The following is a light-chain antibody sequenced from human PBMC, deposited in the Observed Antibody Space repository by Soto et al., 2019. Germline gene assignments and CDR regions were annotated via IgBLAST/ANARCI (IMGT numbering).Light chain of an antibody. CDR3: QQYDSSPRT. CDR2: GVS. Sequence: ELVLTQSPGTLSLSPGEIATLSCRASQSLSSRNLAWYQQKPGQAPRPLIYGVSSSATGIPDRFSGSGSGTDFTLTISRLEPEDFAVYDCQQYDSSPRTFGQGTKVEIK. V-gene: IGKV3-20*01. J-gene: IGKJ1*01. CDR1: QSLSSRN.